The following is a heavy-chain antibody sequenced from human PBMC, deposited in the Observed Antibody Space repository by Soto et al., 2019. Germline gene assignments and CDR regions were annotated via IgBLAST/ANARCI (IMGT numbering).Heavy chain of an antibody. CDR1: GFTFSSYT. J-gene: IGHJ2*01. CDR3: AKEPVGPDWYFDL. CDR2: FVGSTGST. Sequence: PGGSLRLSCAASGFTFSSYTMNWVRQAPGKGLEWVSTFVGSTGSTFYADSVKGRFTISRDDSKNTLYLQMNSLRAEDTAVYYCAKEPVGPDWYFDLWGRGTLVTVSS. V-gene: IGHV3-23*01.